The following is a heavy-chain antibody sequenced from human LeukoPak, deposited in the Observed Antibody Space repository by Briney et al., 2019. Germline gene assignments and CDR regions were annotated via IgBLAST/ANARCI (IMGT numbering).Heavy chain of an antibody. Sequence: ASETLSLTCAVYGGSFSGYYWSWIRQPPGKGLEWIGEINHSGSTNYNPSLKSRVTISVDTSKNQFSLKLSSVTAADTAVYYCARNFDSSGWYWFFGYWGQGTLVTVSS. CDR2: INHSGST. CDR3: ARNFDSSGWYWFFGY. D-gene: IGHD6-19*01. CDR1: GGSFSGYY. J-gene: IGHJ4*02. V-gene: IGHV4-34*01.